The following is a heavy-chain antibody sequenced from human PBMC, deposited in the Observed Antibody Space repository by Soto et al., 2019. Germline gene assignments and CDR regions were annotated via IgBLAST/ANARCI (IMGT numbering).Heavy chain of an antibody. CDR2: INSDGSST. CDR1: GFTFSSDW. Sequence: GASLRLSCAASGFTFSSDWMHWVRQAPGKGLVWVPRINSDGSSTSYADSVKGRFTISRDNAKNTLYLQMNSLRAEDTAVYYCARDLLHIREAYYYGMVGWGQGTTVTVAS. CDR3: ARDLLHIREAYYYGMVG. D-gene: IGHD3-3*02. J-gene: IGHJ6*02. V-gene: IGHV3-74*01.